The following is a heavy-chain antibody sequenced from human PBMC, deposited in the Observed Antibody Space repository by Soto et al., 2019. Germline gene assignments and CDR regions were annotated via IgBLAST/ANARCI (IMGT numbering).Heavy chain of an antibody. J-gene: IGHJ4*02. Sequence: SETLSLTCTVSGDSVTSGDYYWSWIRQPPGKGLEWIGYIYYSGNTNYSPSLKSRVAISLDTSHNQFSLKLSSVTAADTAVYYCASSHLRDTSMADFDYWGQGTLVTVSS. D-gene: IGHD5-18*01. V-gene: IGHV4-61*08. CDR1: GDSVTSGDYY. CDR3: ASSHLRDTSMADFDY. CDR2: IYYSGNT.